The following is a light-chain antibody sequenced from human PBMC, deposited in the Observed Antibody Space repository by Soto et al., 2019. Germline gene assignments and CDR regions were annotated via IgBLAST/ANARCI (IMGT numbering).Light chain of an antibody. Sequence: QSVLTQPPSVSAAPGQTVTISCSGSNSNIGNNYVSWYQQLPGTAPRLLIYDNNSRPSGIPDRFSGSKSDTSASLGITGLQTGDEADYYCGTWDNSLSSVVFGGGTKVTVL. CDR3: GTWDNSLSSVV. J-gene: IGLJ2*01. CDR2: DNN. V-gene: IGLV1-51*01. CDR1: NSNIGNNY.